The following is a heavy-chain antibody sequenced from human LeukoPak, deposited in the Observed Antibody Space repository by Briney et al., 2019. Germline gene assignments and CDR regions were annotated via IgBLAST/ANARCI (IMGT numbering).Heavy chain of an antibody. V-gene: IGHV3-20*04. CDR3: ARLRGYYGGGFDY. CDR1: GFTFDDYG. D-gene: IGHD3-22*01. J-gene: IGHJ4*02. CDR2: INWNGGST. Sequence: PGGSLRLXCAASGFTFDDYGMSWARQAPGKGLEWVSGINWNGGSTGYTDSVKGRFTISRDNAKNSLYLQMNSLRAEDTALYYCARLRGYYGGGFDYWGQGTLVTVSS.